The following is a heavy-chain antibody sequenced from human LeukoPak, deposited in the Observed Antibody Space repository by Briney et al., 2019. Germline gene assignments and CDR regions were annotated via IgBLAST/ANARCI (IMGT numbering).Heavy chain of an antibody. CDR1: GGTFSSYA. D-gene: IGHD3-9*01. CDR2: IIPIFGTA. CDR3: ARDLLGSHTSYSSGAWDY. V-gene: IGHV1-69*13. J-gene: IGHJ4*02. Sequence: GASVKVSCKASGGTFSSYAISWVRQAPGQGLEWMGGIIPIFGTANYAQKFQGRVTITADESTSTAYMELSSLRAEDTAVYYCARDLLGSHTSYSSGAWDYWGQGTLVTVSS.